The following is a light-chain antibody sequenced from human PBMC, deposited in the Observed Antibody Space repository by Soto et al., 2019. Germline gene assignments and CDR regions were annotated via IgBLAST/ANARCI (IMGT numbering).Light chain of an antibody. CDR2: AAS. CDR3: QQTYSTPIT. CDR1: QGISSY. Sequence: AIRMTQSPSSLSASTGDRVTITCRASQGISSYLAWYQQKPGKAPKLLIYAASSLQSGVPSRSSGSGSGTDFTLTISSLQPEDFVTYYCQQTYSTPITFGQGTRLEI. V-gene: IGKV1-8*01. J-gene: IGKJ5*01.